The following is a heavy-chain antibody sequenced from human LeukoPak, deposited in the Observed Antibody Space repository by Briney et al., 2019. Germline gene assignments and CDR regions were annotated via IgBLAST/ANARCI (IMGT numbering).Heavy chain of an antibody. Sequence: SCKASGYTFTTYAMHWVRQAPGKGLEWVAVISYDGSNKYYADSVKGRFTISRDNSKNTLYLQMNSLRAEDTAVYYCARDGAVVPAAIDAFDIWGQGTMVTVSS. V-gene: IGHV3-30-3*01. CDR2: ISYDGSNK. J-gene: IGHJ3*02. D-gene: IGHD2-2*02. CDR1: GYTFTTYA. CDR3: ARDGAVVPAAIDAFDI.